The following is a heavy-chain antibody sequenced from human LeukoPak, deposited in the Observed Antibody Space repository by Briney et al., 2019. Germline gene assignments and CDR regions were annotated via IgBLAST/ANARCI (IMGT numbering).Heavy chain of an antibody. V-gene: IGHV1-18*04. CDR2: ISAYNGNT. D-gene: IGHD6-13*01. J-gene: IGHJ4*02. CDR3: ATGNLLENTAAGTDY. CDR1: GYTFPNFS. Sequence: ASVKVSCKASGYTFPNFSINWVRQAPGQGLEWMGRISAYNGNTDYAQKVQGRVTMTEDTSTDTAYMELSSLRSEDTAVYYCATGNLLENTAAGTDYWGQGTLVTVSS.